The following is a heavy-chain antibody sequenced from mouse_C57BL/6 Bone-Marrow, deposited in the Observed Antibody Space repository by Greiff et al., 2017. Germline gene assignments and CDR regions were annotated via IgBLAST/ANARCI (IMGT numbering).Heavy chain of an antibody. CDR1: GFTFSDYG. D-gene: IGHD2-4*01. V-gene: IGHV5-15*01. Sequence: EVKLMESGGGLVQPGGSLKLSCAASGFTFSDYGMAWVRQAPRKGPEWVAFISNLAYSIYYADTVTGRFPISRENAKNTLYLEMSSLRSEDTAMYYGARVDYDGWDYWGQGTTLTVSS. CDR2: ISNLAYSI. CDR3: ARVDYDGWDY. J-gene: IGHJ2*01.